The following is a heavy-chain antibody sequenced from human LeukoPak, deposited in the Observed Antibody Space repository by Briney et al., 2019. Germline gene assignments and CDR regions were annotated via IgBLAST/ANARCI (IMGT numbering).Heavy chain of an antibody. Sequence: ASVNVSCKASGYGFSSYGINWVRQPPGQGLEWVGWISAYSGNTKYAQKFQGRVTMTTDTSAGTAYIELRSLRSDDTAVYYCARGPMYSTSYYAPDYWGQGTPVTVSS. J-gene: IGHJ4*02. CDR3: ARGPMYSTSYYAPDY. CDR1: GYGFSSYG. V-gene: IGHV1-18*01. D-gene: IGHD6-13*01. CDR2: ISAYSGNT.